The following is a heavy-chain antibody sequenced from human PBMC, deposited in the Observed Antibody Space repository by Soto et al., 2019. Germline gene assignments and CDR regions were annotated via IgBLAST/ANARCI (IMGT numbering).Heavy chain of an antibody. CDR3: ARGDVDTAMADY. D-gene: IGHD5-18*01. CDR1: GGSISSGGFY. J-gene: IGHJ4*02. Sequence: QVQLQESGPGLVKPSQTLSLTCTVSGGSISSGGFYWSWIRQHPGKGLEWIGYIYYSGSTYYNPSLKSRVTISVDTSKNQFSLKLSSVTAADTAVYYCARGDVDTAMADYWGQGTLVTVSS. CDR2: IYYSGST. V-gene: IGHV4-31*03.